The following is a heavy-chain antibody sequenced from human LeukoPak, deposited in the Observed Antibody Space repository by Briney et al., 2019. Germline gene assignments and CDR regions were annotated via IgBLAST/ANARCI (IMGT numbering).Heavy chain of an antibody. Sequence: GGSLRLSCAASGFTFSSYAMHWVRQAPGKGLEWVAVISYDGSNKYYADSVKGRFTISRDSSKNTLYLQMNSLRAEDTAVYYCARGYLGYCSSTSCPPSFDYWGQGTLVTVTS. V-gene: IGHV3-30*04. J-gene: IGHJ4*02. CDR3: ARGYLGYCSSTSCPPSFDY. CDR2: ISYDGSNK. D-gene: IGHD2-2*01. CDR1: GFTFSSYA.